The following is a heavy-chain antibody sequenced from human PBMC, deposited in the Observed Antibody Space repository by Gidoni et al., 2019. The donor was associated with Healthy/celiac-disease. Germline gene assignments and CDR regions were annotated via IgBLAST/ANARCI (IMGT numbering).Heavy chain of an antibody. V-gene: IGHV4-59*01. CDR3: ARGRYYDSSGYYGWFDP. CDR1: GGSISSYY. Sequence: QVQLQESGPGLVKPSETLSLTCTASGGSISSYYWSWIRQPPGKGLEWIGYIYYSGSTNYHPSLKSRVTISVDTSKNQFSLKLSSVTAADTAVYYCARGRYYDSSGYYGWFDPWGQGTLVTVSS. D-gene: IGHD3-22*01. J-gene: IGHJ5*02. CDR2: IYYSGST.